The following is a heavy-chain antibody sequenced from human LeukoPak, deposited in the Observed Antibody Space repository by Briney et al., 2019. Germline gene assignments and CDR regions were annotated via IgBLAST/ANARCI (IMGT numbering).Heavy chain of an antibody. Sequence: GGSLRLSCAASGFTSSSYAMHWVRQAPGKGLEYVSAISSNGGSTYYANSVKGRFTISRDNSKNTLYLQMGSLRAEDMAVYYCARDDTTVTTGGSFDYWGQGTLVTVSS. V-gene: IGHV3-64*01. CDR2: ISSNGGST. CDR1: GFTSSSYA. CDR3: ARDDTTVTTGGSFDY. D-gene: IGHD4-11*01. J-gene: IGHJ4*02.